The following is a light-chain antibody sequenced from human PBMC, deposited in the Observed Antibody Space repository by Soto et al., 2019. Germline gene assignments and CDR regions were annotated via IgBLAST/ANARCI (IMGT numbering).Light chain of an antibody. Sequence: EIVMTQSPATLSVSPGESATLSCRASQSISSELAWYQQKPGQPPRLLIYGASTRATGVPARFTGSGSGSDFTLTISGLQSEDFAVYYCQQGHNWPLNFGQGTRLEI. CDR2: GAS. J-gene: IGKJ2*01. V-gene: IGKV3-15*01. CDR1: QSISSE. CDR3: QQGHNWPLN.